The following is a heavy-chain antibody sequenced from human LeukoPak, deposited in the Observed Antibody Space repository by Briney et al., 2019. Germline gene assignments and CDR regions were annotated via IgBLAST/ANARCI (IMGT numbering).Heavy chain of an antibody. CDR1: GFSFDDSG. CDR2: IYWNGDST. Sequence: GGSLRLSCAASGFSFDDSGLTWVRQAPGKGLEWVSRIYWNGDSTDYADSVKGRFTISRDNAKSSLYLQMNRLRAEDTALYYCARDLRVVITGSFDSWGQGTLVTVSS. V-gene: IGHV3-20*04. CDR3: ARDLRVVITGSFDS. J-gene: IGHJ4*02. D-gene: IGHD3-22*01.